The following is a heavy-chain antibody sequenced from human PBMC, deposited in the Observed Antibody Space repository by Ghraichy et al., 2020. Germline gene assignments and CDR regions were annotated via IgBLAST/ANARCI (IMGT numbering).Heavy chain of an antibody. D-gene: IGHD4-17*01. Sequence: GEALNISCKGSGYSFTSYWIGWVRQMPGKGLEWMGIIYPGDSDTRYSPSFQGQVTISADKSISTAYLQWSSLKASDTAMYYCARSTRSPKVTYGDYVVYYGMDVWGQGTTVTVSS. CDR1: GYSFTSYW. J-gene: IGHJ6*02. CDR2: IYPGDSDT. CDR3: ARSTRSPKVTYGDYVVYYGMDV. V-gene: IGHV5-51*01.